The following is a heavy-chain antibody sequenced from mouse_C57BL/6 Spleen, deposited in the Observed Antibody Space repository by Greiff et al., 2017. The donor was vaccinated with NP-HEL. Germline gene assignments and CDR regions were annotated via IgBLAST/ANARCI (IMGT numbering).Heavy chain of an antibody. CDR2: IYPSDSET. D-gene: IGHD2-4*01. V-gene: IGHV1-61*01. CDR3: ASGSYYEYGGFAY. CDR1: GYTFTSYW. J-gene: IGHJ3*01. Sequence: QVQLQQSGAELVRPGSSVKLSCKASGYTFTSYWMDWVKQRPGQGLEWIGNIYPSDSETHYNQKFKDKATLTVDKSSSTAYLQLSSLPSEDSAVYCCASGSYYEYGGFAYWGQGTLVTVSA.